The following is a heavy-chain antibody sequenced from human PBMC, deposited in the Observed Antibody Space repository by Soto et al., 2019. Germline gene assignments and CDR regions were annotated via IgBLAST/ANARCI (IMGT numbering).Heavy chain of an antibody. CDR3: AREGYSYGYYYYYGMDV. J-gene: IGHJ6*02. CDR1: GFTFSRYW. CDR2: INSDGSST. Sequence: GVSLRLPCGASGFTFSRYWNHWARQAPGKGLVWVSRINSDGSSTSYADSVKGRFTISRDNAKNTLYLQMNSLRAEDTAVYYCAREGYSYGYYYYYGMDVWGQGTTVTVSS. V-gene: IGHV3-74*01. D-gene: IGHD5-18*01.